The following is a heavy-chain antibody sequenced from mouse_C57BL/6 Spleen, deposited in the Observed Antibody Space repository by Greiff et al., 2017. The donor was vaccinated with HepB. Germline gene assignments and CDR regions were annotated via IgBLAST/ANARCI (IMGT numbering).Heavy chain of an antibody. J-gene: IGHJ3*01. Sequence: QVQLQQPGAELVMPGASVKLSCKASGYTFTSYWMHWVKQRPGQGLEWIGEIDPSDSSTNYNQKFKGKSTLTVDKSSSTAYMQLSSLTSEDSAVYYGARAGGNYGAWLAYWGQGTLVTVSA. CDR1: GYTFTSYW. V-gene: IGHV1-69*01. D-gene: IGHD2-1*01. CDR2: IDPSDSST. CDR3: ARAGGNYGAWLAY.